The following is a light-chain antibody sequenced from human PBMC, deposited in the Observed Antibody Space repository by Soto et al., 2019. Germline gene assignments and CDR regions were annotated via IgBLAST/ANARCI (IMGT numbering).Light chain of an antibody. Sequence: EIVLTQSPGTLSLSPGERATLSCRASQSVSSSYLAWYQQKPGQAPRLLIYGASSRATGIPYSFSGSGSGTVLTLTISRLEPEDFAVSYCQQYGTSPRVTFGGGTKVEIK. V-gene: IGKV3-20*01. J-gene: IGKJ4*01. CDR2: GAS. CDR3: QQYGTSPRVT. CDR1: QSVSSSY.